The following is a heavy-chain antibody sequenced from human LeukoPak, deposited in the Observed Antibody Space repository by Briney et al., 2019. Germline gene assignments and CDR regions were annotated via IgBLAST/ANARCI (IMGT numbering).Heavy chain of an antibody. CDR1: GYTFTSYA. CDR3: ARAGTYYDSSGYYDAFDI. CDR2: INAGNGNT. Sequence: ASVKVSCKASGYTFTSYAMHWVRQAPGQRLEWMGWINAGNGNTKYSQEFQGRVTITRDTSASTAYMELSSLRSEDMAVYYCARAGTYYDSSGYYDAFDIWGQGTMVTVSS. D-gene: IGHD3-22*01. J-gene: IGHJ3*02. V-gene: IGHV1-3*03.